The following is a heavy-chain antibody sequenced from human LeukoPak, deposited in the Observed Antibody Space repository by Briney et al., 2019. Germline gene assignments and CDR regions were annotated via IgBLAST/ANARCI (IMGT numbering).Heavy chain of an antibody. V-gene: IGHV3-23*01. D-gene: IGHD1-14*01. Sequence: PGGSLRLSCAASGFTFSSYAMSWVRQAPGKGLEWVSAIFSGSAGSTYYADAVKGRFTISRDNYKNTLYLQMNTLRAEDTAVYYCARDKVGTKRGTFDIWGQGTMVTVSS. CDR3: ARDKVGTKRGTFDI. CDR1: GFTFSSYA. J-gene: IGHJ3*02. CDR2: IFSGSAGST.